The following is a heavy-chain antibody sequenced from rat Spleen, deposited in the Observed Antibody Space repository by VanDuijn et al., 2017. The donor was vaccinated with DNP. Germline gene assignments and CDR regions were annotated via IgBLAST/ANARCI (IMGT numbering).Heavy chain of an antibody. J-gene: IGHJ2*01. CDR2: ISPSGGST. D-gene: IGHD1-12*02. CDR3: ANYNSYDGTY. CDR1: GFTFSNYD. V-gene: IGHV5S13*01. Sequence: EVQLVESGGGLVQPGRSLKLSCAASGFTFSNYDMAWVRQAPTKGLGWVASISPSGGSTYYRDSVKGRFTISRDNADNTVYLQMNSLRSEDTATYYCANYNSYDGTYWGQGVMVTVSS.